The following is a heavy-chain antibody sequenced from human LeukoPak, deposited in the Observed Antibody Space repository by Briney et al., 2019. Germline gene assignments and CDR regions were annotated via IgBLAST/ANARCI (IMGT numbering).Heavy chain of an antibody. D-gene: IGHD6-13*01. J-gene: IGHJ4*02. Sequence: GGSLRLSCAASGFTFSDYYMSWIRQAPGKGPEWVSYISSSGSTIYYADSVKGRFTISRDNAKNSLYLQMNSLRAEDTAVYYCARGTIAAAGTPLLSPDYWGQGTLVTVSS. V-gene: IGHV3-11*01. CDR3: ARGTIAAAGTPLLSPDY. CDR2: ISSSGSTI. CDR1: GFTFSDYY.